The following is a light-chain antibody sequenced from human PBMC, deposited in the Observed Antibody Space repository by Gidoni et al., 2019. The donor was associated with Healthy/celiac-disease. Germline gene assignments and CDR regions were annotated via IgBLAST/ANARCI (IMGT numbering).Light chain of an antibody. CDR1: KSISSSQ. Sequence: EIVLTQSPVTFSLSPGQSASLACSASKSISSSQLAWYQQKPGQAPRPLMYGASSMATGIPDSFSVSGSETVFTLPISKLEPEYFAVYSCQLFGTFVGGTKVE. CDR2: GAS. CDR3: QLFGT. J-gene: IGKJ4*01. V-gene: IGKV3-20*01.